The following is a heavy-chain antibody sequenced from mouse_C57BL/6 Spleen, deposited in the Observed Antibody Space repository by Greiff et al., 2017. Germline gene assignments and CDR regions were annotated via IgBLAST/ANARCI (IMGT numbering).Heavy chain of an antibody. CDR1: GYAFSSSW. D-gene: IGHD2-4*01. CDR3: ARANYDGFAY. Sequence: QVQLQQSGPELVKPGASVKISCKASGYAFSSSWMNWVKQRPGKGLEWIGRIYPGDGDTNDNGKFKGKATLTADKSSSTAYMQLSSLTSEDSAVYFCARANYDGFAYWGQGTLVTVSA. CDR2: IYPGDGDT. J-gene: IGHJ3*01. V-gene: IGHV1-82*01.